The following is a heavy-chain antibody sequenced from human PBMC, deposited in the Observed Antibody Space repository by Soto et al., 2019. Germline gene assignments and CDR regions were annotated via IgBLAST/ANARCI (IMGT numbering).Heavy chain of an antibody. J-gene: IGHJ4*02. D-gene: IGHD1-1*01. V-gene: IGHV3-30*18. Sequence: QVHLLESGGGVVQPGRSLRLSCVGSGFTFSNFGIHWVRQAPGKGLEWLAVVSYDEVNKFYADSVRGRFTISRDNSKDTVYLQINSLRRDDTAMYFCAKVMTEYNGVAIDHWGQGTLVTVSS. CDR3: AKVMTEYNGVAIDH. CDR2: VSYDEVNK. CDR1: GFTFSNFG.